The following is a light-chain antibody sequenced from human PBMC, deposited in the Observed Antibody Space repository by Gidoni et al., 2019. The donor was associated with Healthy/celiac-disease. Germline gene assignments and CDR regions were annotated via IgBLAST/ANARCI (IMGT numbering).Light chain of an antibody. CDR1: QGICSA. CDR2: DAS. Sequence: ASQLAQCPSSLSASVGDRVTIACLANQGICSALAWYQQKPGKAPKLLNYDASSLERGVPSRFSRSQSVSDFTLTLSRLQPEDIATYYCQPFNSYPQLTFGGGTKVEIK. CDR3: QPFNSYPQLT. J-gene: IGKJ4*01. V-gene: IGKV1-13*02.